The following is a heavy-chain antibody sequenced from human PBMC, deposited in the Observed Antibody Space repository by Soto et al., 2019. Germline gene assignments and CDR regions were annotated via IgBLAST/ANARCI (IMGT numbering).Heavy chain of an antibody. D-gene: IGHD3-3*01. Sequence: ASVKVSCKASGYTFTSYAMHWVRQAPGQRLEWMGWINAGNGNTKYSQKFQGRVTITRDTSASTAYMELSSLRSEDTAVYYCVRADYYEGHYDWFDPWGQGTLVTVSS. CDR3: VRADYYEGHYDWFDP. V-gene: IGHV1-3*01. CDR1: GYTFTSYA. CDR2: INAGNGNT. J-gene: IGHJ5*02.